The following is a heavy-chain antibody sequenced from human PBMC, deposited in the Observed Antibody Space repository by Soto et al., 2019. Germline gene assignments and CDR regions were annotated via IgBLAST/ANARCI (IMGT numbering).Heavy chain of an antibody. CDR3: ARGARYYFWSGYYSILSHYYYGMDV. Sequence: PSETLSLTCTVSGGSISSYYWSWIRQPPGKGLEWIGYIYYSGSTNYNPSLKSRVTISVDTSKNQFSLKLSSVTAAYTAVYYCARGARYYFWSGYYSILSHYYYGMDVWGQGTTVTVSS. D-gene: IGHD3-3*01. J-gene: IGHJ6*02. V-gene: IGHV4-59*01. CDR2: IYYSGST. CDR1: GGSISSYY.